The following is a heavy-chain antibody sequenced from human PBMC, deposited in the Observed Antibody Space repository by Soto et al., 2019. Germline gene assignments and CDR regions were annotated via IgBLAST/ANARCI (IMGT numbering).Heavy chain of an antibody. Sequence: QVQLQQWGAGLLKPSETLSLTCAVYGGSFSGYYWSWIRQPRGKGLEWIGEINHSGSTNYNPSLKSRVTISVDTYKNQFSLKLSSVTAADTAVYYCARGFGVVVPYEVDYYYGMDVWGQGTTVTVSS. D-gene: IGHD2-2*01. V-gene: IGHV4-34*01. CDR3: ARGFGVVVPYEVDYYYGMDV. CDR1: GGSFSGYY. J-gene: IGHJ6*02. CDR2: INHSGST.